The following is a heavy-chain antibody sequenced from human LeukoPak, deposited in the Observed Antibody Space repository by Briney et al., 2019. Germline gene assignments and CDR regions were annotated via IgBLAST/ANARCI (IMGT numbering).Heavy chain of an antibody. D-gene: IGHD5-18*01. V-gene: IGHV3-64*01. Sequence: GGSLRLSCAASGFTFSSYAMHWVRQAPGKGLEYVSAISSNGGSTYYANSVKGRFTISRDNSKNTLYLQMGSLRAEDMAVYYCAKEGNTASFDYWGQGTLVTVSS. CDR3: AKEGNTASFDY. CDR2: ISSNGGST. J-gene: IGHJ4*02. CDR1: GFTFSSYA.